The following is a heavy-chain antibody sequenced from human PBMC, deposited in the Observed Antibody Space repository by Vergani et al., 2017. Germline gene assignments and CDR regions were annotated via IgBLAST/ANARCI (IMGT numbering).Heavy chain of an antibody. CDR1: GGSISSGSYY. D-gene: IGHD3-10*01. V-gene: IGHV4-61*02. CDR3: ASAPLWFGEFQSRAWFDP. CDR2: IYTSGST. Sequence: QVQLQESGPGLVKPSQTLSLTCTVSGGSISSGSYYWSWIRQPAGKGLEWIGRIYTSGSTNYNPSLKSRVPISVDTSKNQFSLKLSPVTAADTAVYYCASAPLWFGEFQSRAWFDPWGQGTLVTVSS. J-gene: IGHJ5*02.